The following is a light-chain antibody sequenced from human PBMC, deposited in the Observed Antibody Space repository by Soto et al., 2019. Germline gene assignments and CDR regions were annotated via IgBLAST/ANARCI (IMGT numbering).Light chain of an antibody. CDR1: RSDVGDYNY. CDR3: SSYTSSNTWV. J-gene: IGLJ3*02. Sequence: QSALTQPASVSVSPGQSITISCTGTRSDVGDYNYVSWYQQHPGKAPKLMIYEVSNRPSGVSNRFSGSKSGNTASLTISGLQAEDEADYYCSSYTSSNTWVFGGGTKLTVL. CDR2: EVS. V-gene: IGLV2-14*01.